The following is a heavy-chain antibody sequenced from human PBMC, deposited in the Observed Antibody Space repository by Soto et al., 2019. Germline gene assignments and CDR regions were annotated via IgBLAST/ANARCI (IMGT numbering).Heavy chain of an antibody. Sequence: XETLSLTCAVYGWSFSGYYWSWIRQPPGKGLEWIGEINHSGSTNYNPSLKSRVTISVDTSKNQFSLKLSSVTAADTAVYYCARGRRDFWSGTYYYYGMDVWGQGSTVTVSS. CDR2: INHSGST. J-gene: IGHJ6*02. CDR3: ARGRRDFWSGTYYYYGMDV. D-gene: IGHD3-3*01. CDR1: GWSFSGYY. V-gene: IGHV4-34*01.